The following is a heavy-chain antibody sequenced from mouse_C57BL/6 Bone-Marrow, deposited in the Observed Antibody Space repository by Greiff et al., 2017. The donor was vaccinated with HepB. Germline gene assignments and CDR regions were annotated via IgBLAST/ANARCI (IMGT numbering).Heavy chain of an antibody. CDR1: GFTFSSYA. J-gene: IGHJ2*01. Sequence: EVKLVESGGGLVKPGGSLKLSCAASGFTFSSYAMSWVRQTPEKRLEWVATISDGGSYTYYPDNVKGRVTIARDNAKDNPYLQMGHLKAEDTAMYYCARGGMYYFDDWGQGTTLTVSS. CDR3: ARGGMYYFDD. CDR2: ISDGGSYT. V-gene: IGHV5-4*03.